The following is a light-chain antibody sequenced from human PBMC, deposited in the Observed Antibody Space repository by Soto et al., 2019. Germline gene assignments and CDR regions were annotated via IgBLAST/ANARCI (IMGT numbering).Light chain of an antibody. Sequence: QCVLTQSSSASASLGSSVKLTCTLSSGHSSYIIAWHQQQPGKAPRYLMKLEGSGSYNKGSGVPDRFSGSSSGADRYLTISNLQFEDEADYYCETWDSNSWVFGGGTKLTVL. CDR3: ETWDSNSWV. CDR1: SGHSSYI. V-gene: IGLV4-60*02. J-gene: IGLJ3*02. CDR2: LEGSGSY.